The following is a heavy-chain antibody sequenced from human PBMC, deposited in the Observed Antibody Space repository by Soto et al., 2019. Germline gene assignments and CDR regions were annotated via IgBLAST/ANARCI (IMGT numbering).Heavy chain of an antibody. D-gene: IGHD2-15*01. J-gene: IGHJ4*01. CDR1: GLTFICYI. Sequence: GSLRLSCAAAGLTFICYIMAWVRPAPGKGMEWVSSISGSGGSPHYADSVKGRFTTSRDNSRNTLPLQMNSLRAENTVYYYCAKARCSGNSCYVPDYWGHGSLVTVSS. CDR3: AKARCSGNSCYVPDY. CDR2: ISGSGGSP. V-gene: IGHV3-23*01.